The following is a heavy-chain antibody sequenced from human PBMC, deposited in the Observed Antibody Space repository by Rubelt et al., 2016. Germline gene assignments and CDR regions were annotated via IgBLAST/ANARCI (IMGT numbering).Heavy chain of an antibody. Sequence: QVQLQQWGAGLLKPSETLSLTCAVYGGSFSGYYWSWVRQPPGKGLEWIGEINHSGSTNYDPSLKSGVTISVDTSKNQFSLKLSSVTAADTAVYYCARGSPSGYYYVAGKIFDPWGQGTLVTVSS. CDR1: GGSFSGYY. CDR2: INHSGST. V-gene: IGHV4-34*01. CDR3: ARGSPSGYYYVAGKIFDP. D-gene: IGHD3-22*01. J-gene: IGHJ5*02.